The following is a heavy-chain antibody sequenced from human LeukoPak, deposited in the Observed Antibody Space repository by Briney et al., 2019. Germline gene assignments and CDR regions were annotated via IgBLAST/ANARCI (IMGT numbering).Heavy chain of an antibody. CDR3: AKALGGYGYGPRYYYYYYGMDV. Sequence: GGSLRLSCAASGFTFDDYAMHWVRQAPGKGLEWVSLISGDGGSTYYADSVKGRFTISRDNSKNSLYLQMNSLRTEDTALYYCAKALGGYGYGPRYYYYYYGMDVWGQGTTVTVSS. D-gene: IGHD5-18*01. J-gene: IGHJ6*02. CDR2: ISGDGGST. V-gene: IGHV3-43*02. CDR1: GFTFDDYA.